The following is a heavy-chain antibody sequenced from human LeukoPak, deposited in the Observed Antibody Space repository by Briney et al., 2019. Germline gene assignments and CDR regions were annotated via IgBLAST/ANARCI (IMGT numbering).Heavy chain of an antibody. V-gene: IGHV4-59*01. CDR1: GGSISDYS. J-gene: IGHJ4*02. CDR3: ARAGGVKTAALDLDY. D-gene: IGHD6-25*01. Sequence: SETLSLTCTVSGGSISDYSWSWIRQPPGKGLEWIGNIYYSGIANHNPSLKSRVTISRDTSKNQFSLKLTSVTTADTAVYYCARAGGVKTAALDLDYWGQGTLVTVYS. CDR2: IYYSGIA.